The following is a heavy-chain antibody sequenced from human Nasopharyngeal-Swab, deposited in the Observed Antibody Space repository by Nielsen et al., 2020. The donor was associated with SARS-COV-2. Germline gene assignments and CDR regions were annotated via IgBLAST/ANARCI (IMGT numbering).Heavy chain of an antibody. CDR2: IYYSGST. V-gene: IGHV4-59*01. J-gene: IGHJ4*02. D-gene: IGHD6-13*01. CDR3: ARGGGSSSWVDY. Sequence: WIRQPPGKGLEWIGNIYYSGSTNYNPSLKSRVTISVDTSKNQFSLKLSSVTAADTAVYYCARGGGSSSWVDYWGQGTLVTVSS.